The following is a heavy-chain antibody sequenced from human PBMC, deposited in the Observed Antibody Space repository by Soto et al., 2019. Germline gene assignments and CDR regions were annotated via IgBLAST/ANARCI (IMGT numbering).Heavy chain of an antibody. CDR1: GGSISSGEYY. J-gene: IGHJ5*02. CDR2: IYYSGST. V-gene: IGHV4-30-4*01. CDR3: ARGYTYYDFWGGYWLFDP. D-gene: IGHD3-3*01. Sequence: TLSLTCTVSGGSISSGEYYWSWIRQPPGKGLEWIGYIYYSGSTYYNPSLKSRVTISVDTSKNQFSLKLSSVTAADTAVYYCARGYTYYDFWGGYWLFDPWGQGTLVTVSS.